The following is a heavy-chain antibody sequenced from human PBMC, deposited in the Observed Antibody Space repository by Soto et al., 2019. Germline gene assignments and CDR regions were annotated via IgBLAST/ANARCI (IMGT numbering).Heavy chain of an antibody. Sequence: GSLRLSCAASGFTFSSSAMTWVRQAPGRGPEWVSAISAGGSGTYYADSVKGRFTISRDNSKNMLYLQMNSLRAEDTAVYYCAQKRPGTYPFDYWGQGTLVTVSS. CDR2: ISAGGSGT. J-gene: IGHJ4*02. CDR3: AQKRPGTYPFDY. CDR1: GFTFSSSA. V-gene: IGHV3-23*01.